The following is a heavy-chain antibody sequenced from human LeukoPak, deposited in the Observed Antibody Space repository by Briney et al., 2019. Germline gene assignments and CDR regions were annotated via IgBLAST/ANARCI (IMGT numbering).Heavy chain of an antibody. Sequence: SETLSLTCTVSGGSISSYYWSWIRQPPGKGLEWIGYIYYSGSAIYNPSLKSRVTMSVDTSKNQFSLKLSSVTAADTAVYFCVGTSGAPWVNPGGQGPLVPVSP. J-gene: IGHJ5*02. CDR2: IYYSGSA. CDR3: VGTSGAPWVNP. D-gene: IGHD3-10*01. CDR1: GGSISSYY. V-gene: IGHV4-59*01.